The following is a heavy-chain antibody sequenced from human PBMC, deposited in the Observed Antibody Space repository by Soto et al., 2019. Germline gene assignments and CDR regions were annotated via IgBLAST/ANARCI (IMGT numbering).Heavy chain of an antibody. CDR3: ARGLWFGESIQNNWFDP. CDR2: ISSNGGST. CDR1: GFTFSSYA. J-gene: IGHJ5*02. Sequence: QPGGSLRLSCAASGFTFSSYAMHWVRQAPGKGLEYVSAISSNGGSTYYANSVKGRFTISRDNSKNTLYLQMGSLRAEDMAVYYCARGLWFGESIQNNWFDPWGQGTLVTVSS. V-gene: IGHV3-64*01. D-gene: IGHD3-10*01.